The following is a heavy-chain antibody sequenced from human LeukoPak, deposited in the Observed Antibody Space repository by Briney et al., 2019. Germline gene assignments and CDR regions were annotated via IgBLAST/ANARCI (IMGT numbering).Heavy chain of an antibody. D-gene: IGHD6-19*01. CDR1: GFSFSTYA. CDR3: AKSRYTRGWFNY. CDR2: IGASGGST. J-gene: IGHJ4*02. V-gene: IGHV3-23*01. Sequence: GGSLRLSCAASGFSFSTYAMNWVRQAPGKGLEWVSIIGASGGSTYYAGSVKGRFTISRDNSKNTLYLQMNSLRAEDTAVYYCAKSRYTRGWFNYWGQGTLVTVSS.